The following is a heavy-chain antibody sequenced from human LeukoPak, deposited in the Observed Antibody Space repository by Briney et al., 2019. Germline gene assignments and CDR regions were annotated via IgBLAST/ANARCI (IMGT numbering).Heavy chain of an antibody. J-gene: IGHJ4*02. D-gene: IGHD6-25*01. V-gene: IGHV3-23*01. CDR3: AKTLGIAATHPSN. CDR2: ILGSGTT. CDR1: GFTFSSYA. Sequence: GGSLRLSCAASGFTFSSYAMSWVRQAPGKGLEWVSGILGSGTTYYTDSVKGRFTIPRDNSKNTLYLQMSSLRAEDTAIYYCAKTLGIAATHPSNWGQGTLVTVSS.